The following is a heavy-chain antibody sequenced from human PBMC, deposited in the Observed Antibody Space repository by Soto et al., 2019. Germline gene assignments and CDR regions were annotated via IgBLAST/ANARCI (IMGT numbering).Heavy chain of an antibody. CDR2: LSGSGTST. CDR3: AKATTNGGWFNPFDS. D-gene: IGHD6-19*01. J-gene: IGHJ4*02. V-gene: IGHV3-23*01. CDR1: GFSFVNYA. Sequence: GGSLRLSCAASGFSFVNYAMNWVRQAPGKGLEWVSGLSGSGTSTYYADSVKGRFTISRDNSRDTLFLQMNSLTADDTAVYYCAKATTNGGWFNPFDSWGQGALVTVSS.